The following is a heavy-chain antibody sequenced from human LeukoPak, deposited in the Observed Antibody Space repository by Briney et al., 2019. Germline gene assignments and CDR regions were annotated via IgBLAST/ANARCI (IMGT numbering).Heavy chain of an antibody. CDR2: ISGSGGST. CDR3: AKDLRLLWFGEMWFDP. D-gene: IGHD3-10*01. J-gene: IGHJ5*02. V-gene: IGHV3-23*01. Sequence: GGSLRLSCAASGFTFSSYAMSWVRQAPGKGLEWASAISGSGGSTYYADSVKGRFTISRDNSKNTLYLQMNSLRAEDTAVYYCAKDLRLLWFGEMWFDPWGQGTLVTVSS. CDR1: GFTFSSYA.